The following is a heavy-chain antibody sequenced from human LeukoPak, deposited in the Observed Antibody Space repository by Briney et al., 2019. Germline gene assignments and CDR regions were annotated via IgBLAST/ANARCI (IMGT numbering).Heavy chain of an antibody. CDR1: GASISTGDYS. V-gene: IGHV4-30-2*01. CDR2: IYHSGST. Sequence: SETLSLTCAVSGASISTGDYSWTWIRQPPGKGLEWIGYIYHSGSTYYNPSLKSRVIISVDRSKNHFSLRLNSVTAADTAVYYCARGLGRGSYWHYWGQGTLVTVSS. J-gene: IGHJ4*02. CDR3: ARGLGRGSYWHY. D-gene: IGHD1-26*01.